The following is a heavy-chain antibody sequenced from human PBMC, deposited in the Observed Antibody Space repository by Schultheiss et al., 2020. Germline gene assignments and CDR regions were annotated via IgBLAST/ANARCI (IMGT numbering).Heavy chain of an antibody. Sequence: SGPTLVKPTQTLTLTCTFSGFSLSTSGVGVGWIRQPPGKALEWLARIDWDDDKYYSTSLKTRLTISKDTSKNQVVLTMTNMDPVDTATYYCARSHYYGSGSLYYYYGMDVWGQGTTVTVSS. CDR1: GFSLSTSGVG. CDR2: IDWDDDK. V-gene: IGHV2-70*11. CDR3: ARSHYYGSGSLYYYYGMDV. J-gene: IGHJ6*02. D-gene: IGHD3-10*01.